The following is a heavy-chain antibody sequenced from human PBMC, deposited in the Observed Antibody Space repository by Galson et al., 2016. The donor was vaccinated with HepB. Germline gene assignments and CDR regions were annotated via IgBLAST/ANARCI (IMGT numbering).Heavy chain of an antibody. Sequence: SLRLSCAASGFSLSTYGMHWVRQAPGKGLEWLAFSWYGEVHQYYADSAKGRFTISRDNSKNTLYLQMNSLRAEDTAVYYCAKDARGGYSYGYWDYWGQGTLVTVSS. J-gene: IGHJ4*02. CDR1: GFSLSTYG. CDR2: SWYGEVHQ. V-gene: IGHV3-30*02. D-gene: IGHD5-18*01. CDR3: AKDARGGYSYGYWDY.